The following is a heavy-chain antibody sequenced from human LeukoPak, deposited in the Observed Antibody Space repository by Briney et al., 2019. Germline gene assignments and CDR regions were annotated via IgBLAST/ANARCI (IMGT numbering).Heavy chain of an antibody. CDR3: ARDYRGYSGYDLDY. CDR1: GFTFSSYS. CDR2: ISSSYSTI. J-gene: IGHJ4*02. D-gene: IGHD5-12*01. V-gene: IGHV3-48*01. Sequence: GGSLRLSCAASGFTFSSYSMNWVRQPQGRGWEWVSSISSSYSTIYYADSVKGRFTISRDNAKNSLYLQMNSLRAEDTAVYYCARDYRGYSGYDLDYWGQGTLVTVSS.